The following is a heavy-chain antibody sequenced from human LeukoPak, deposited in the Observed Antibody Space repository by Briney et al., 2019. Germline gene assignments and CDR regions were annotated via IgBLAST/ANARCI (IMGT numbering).Heavy chain of an antibody. D-gene: IGHD3-9*01. V-gene: IGHV1-3*01. Sequence: ASVKVSCKASGYTFTSYAMHWVRQAPGQRLEWMGWINAGNGNTKYSQKFQGRVTITRDTSASTAYMELSSLRSEDTAVYYCARVALRYFDWLPTPNYWGQGTLVTVSS. J-gene: IGHJ4*02. CDR2: INAGNGNT. CDR3: ARVALRYFDWLPTPNY. CDR1: GYTFTSYA.